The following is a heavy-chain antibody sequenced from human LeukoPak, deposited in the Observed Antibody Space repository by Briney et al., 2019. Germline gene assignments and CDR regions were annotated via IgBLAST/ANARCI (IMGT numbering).Heavy chain of an antibody. CDR2: IYYSGST. J-gene: IGHJ4*02. Sequence: SETLSLTCTVSGDSISSSSSYWGWIRQPPGEGLEWIGSIYYSGSTNYNPSLKSRVTISVDTSKNQFSLKLSSVTAADTAVYYCARDRFGLDYWGQGTLVTVSS. CDR3: ARDRFGLDY. CDR1: GDSISSSSSY. V-gene: IGHV4-39*07. D-gene: IGHD2-21*01.